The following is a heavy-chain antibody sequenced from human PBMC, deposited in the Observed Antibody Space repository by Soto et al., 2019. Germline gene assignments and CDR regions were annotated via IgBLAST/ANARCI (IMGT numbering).Heavy chain of an antibody. CDR1: GGSISSYY. CDR3: TRVGGYYGDFPNFDY. D-gene: IGHD4-17*01. V-gene: IGHV4-59*01. CDR2: IYYSGST. Sequence: SETLSLTCTVSGGSISSYYWSWIRQPPGKGLEWIGNIYYSGSTNYNPSLKSRVIMSVASSKSQLSLRLNSVTAADTAVYYCTRVGGYYGDFPNFDYWGQGALVTVSS. J-gene: IGHJ4*02.